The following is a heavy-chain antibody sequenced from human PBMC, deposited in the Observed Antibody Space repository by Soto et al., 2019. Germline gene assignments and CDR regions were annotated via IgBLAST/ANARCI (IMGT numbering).Heavy chain of an antibody. V-gene: IGHV3-74*01. CDR3: ARGHLIYYGMDV. CDR2: INSDGSST. CDR1: GFTFSSYW. Sequence: GGSLRLSCAASGFTFSSYWMHWVRQAPGKGLVWVSRINSDGSSTSYADSVKGRFTISRDNAKNTLYLQMNSLRAEDTAVYYIARGHLIYYGMDVWGEGTTVTVSS. J-gene: IGHJ6*04.